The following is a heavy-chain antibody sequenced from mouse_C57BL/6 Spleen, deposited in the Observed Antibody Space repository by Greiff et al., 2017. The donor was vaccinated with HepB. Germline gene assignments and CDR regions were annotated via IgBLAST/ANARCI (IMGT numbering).Heavy chain of an antibody. CDR3: ARHRVRPMDY. J-gene: IGHJ4*01. CDR2: ISGGGGNT. CDR1: GFTFSSYT. V-gene: IGHV5-9*01. Sequence: EVQWVESGGGLVKPGGSLKLSCAASGFTFSSYTMSWVRQTPEKRLEWVATISGGGGNTYYPDSVKGRFTISRDNAKNTLYLQMSSLRSEDTALYYCARHRVRPMDYWGQGTSVTVSS. D-gene: IGHD2-14*01.